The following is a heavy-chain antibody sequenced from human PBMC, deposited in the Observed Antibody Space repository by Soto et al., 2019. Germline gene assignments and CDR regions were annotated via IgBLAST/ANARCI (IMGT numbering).Heavy chain of an antibody. D-gene: IGHD3-10*01. Sequence: QVQLVESGGGVVQPGRSLSLSCAASGFTFSSYGIHWVRQAPGKGLEWVAVIWSDGSNKYYADSVKGRFTISRDNTKNTLYLQMNSLRAEDPAVYYCARDVLVRGMKYHAMDVWGQGTTVTVSS. V-gene: IGHV3-33*01. CDR1: GFTFSSYG. CDR2: IWSDGSNK. CDR3: ARDVLVRGMKYHAMDV. J-gene: IGHJ6*02.